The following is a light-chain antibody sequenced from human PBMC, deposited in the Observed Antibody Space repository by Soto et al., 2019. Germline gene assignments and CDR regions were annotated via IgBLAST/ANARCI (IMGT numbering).Light chain of an antibody. CDR3: QQSYSTPIT. Sequence: DIQMTQSPSSLSASVGDRVTITCRASQDINNYLDWYQVKPGKAPKLLIYAASSLQSGVPSRFSGSGSGTDFTLTISSLQPEDFATYYCQQSYSTPITFGQGTRLEIK. V-gene: IGKV1-39*01. J-gene: IGKJ5*01. CDR1: QDINNY. CDR2: AAS.